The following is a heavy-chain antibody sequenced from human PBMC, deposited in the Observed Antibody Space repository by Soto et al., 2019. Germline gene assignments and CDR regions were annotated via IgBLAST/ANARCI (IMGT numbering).Heavy chain of an antibody. V-gene: IGHV1-69*13. CDR1: GGTFSSYA. D-gene: IGHD3-22*01. Sequence: ASVKVSCKASGGTFSSYAISWVRQAPGQGLEWMGGIIPIFGTANYAQKFQGRVTITADESTSTAYMELSSLGSEDTAVYYCARDYGYYYDSSGYYYFDYWGQGTLVTVSS. J-gene: IGHJ4*02. CDR3: ARDYGYYYDSSGYYYFDY. CDR2: IIPIFGTA.